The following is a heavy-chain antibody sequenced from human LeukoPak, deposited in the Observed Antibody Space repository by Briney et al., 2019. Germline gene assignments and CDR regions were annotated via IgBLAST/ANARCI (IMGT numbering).Heavy chain of an antibody. CDR3: ARGGRDGYNYGWFDP. V-gene: IGHV1-69*05. CDR1: GGTFSSYA. Sequence: SVKVSCKASGGTFSSYAISWVRQAPGQGLEWMGGIIPIFGTANYAQKFQGRVTITTDESTSTAYMELSSLRSEDTAVYYCARGGRDGYNYGWFDPWGQGTLVTVSS. J-gene: IGHJ5*02. D-gene: IGHD5-24*01. CDR2: IIPIFGTA.